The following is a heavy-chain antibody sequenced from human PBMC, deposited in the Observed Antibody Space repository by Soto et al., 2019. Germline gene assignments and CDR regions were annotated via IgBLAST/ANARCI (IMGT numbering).Heavy chain of an antibody. CDR1: GDSVSSNSAA. V-gene: IGHV6-1*01. CDR3: ARVGGYCSSTSCHRGYYHYGMDV. D-gene: IGHD2-2*01. J-gene: IGHJ6*02. Sequence: SQTLSLTCAISGDSVSSNSAAWNWIRQSPSRGLEWLGRTYYRSKWYNDYAVSVKSRITINPDTSKNQFSLQLNSVTPEDTAVYYCARVGGYCSSTSCHRGYYHYGMDVWGQGTTVTVSS. CDR2: TYYRSKWYN.